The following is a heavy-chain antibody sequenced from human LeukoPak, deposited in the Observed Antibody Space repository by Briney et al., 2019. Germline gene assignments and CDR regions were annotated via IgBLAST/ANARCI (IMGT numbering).Heavy chain of an antibody. J-gene: IGHJ5*02. Sequence: SGPTLVKPTQTLTLTCTFSGFSFSTSGVGVGWIRQPPGQALEWLALIYWDDDKRYSPSLKSRPTITKDTSKNQVVLTMTNMDPVDTATYYCAHRLYYYGSGSLNWFDPWGQGTLVTVSS. CDR1: GFSFSTSGVG. CDR2: IYWDDDK. D-gene: IGHD3-10*01. CDR3: AHRLYYYGSGSLNWFDP. V-gene: IGHV2-5*02.